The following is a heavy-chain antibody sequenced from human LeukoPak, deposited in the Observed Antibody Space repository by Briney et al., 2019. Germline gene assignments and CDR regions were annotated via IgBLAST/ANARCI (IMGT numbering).Heavy chain of an antibody. D-gene: IGHD2-2*01. Sequence: ASVTASCTSSGYTLTAYYIHWVRQAPGQGLEWLGWMNPHSGGTNYAQNFRGRVTMTTDTSINTAYMELTGLTPDDTALYYCARAQRTISGMDVWGQGTLVAVSS. V-gene: IGHV1-2*02. J-gene: IGHJ6*02. CDR1: GYTLTAYY. CDR3: ARAQRTISGMDV. CDR2: MNPHSGGT.